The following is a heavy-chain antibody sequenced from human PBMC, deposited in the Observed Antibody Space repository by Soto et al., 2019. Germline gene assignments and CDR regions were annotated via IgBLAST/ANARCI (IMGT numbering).Heavy chain of an antibody. Sequence: EVQLLESGGGLVQPGGSLRLSCAASGCIFSSYAMNWVRQAPGKGLDWVSGISGRGDTIHYADSVKGRFTISRDNAQNTLYLQMNSLRAEDTDVYDCAKHRYCSGECSEALANGGQGTLVIVSS. J-gene: IGHJ4*02. CDR2: ISGRGDTI. D-gene: IGHD2-15*01. CDR3: AKHRYCSGECSEALAN. V-gene: IGHV3-23*01. CDR1: GCIFSSYA.